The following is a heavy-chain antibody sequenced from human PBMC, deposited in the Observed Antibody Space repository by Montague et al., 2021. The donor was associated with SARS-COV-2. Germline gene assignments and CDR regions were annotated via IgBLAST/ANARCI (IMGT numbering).Heavy chain of an antibody. CDR2: IYFMTKRYY. CDR3: ARDPRYSLSWSFDY. CDR1: GDSVVKHRRT. J-gene: IGHJ4*02. V-gene: IGHV6-1*01. Sequence: CTISGDSVVKHRRTSEEHRSYPSSRLHCLCRIYFMTKRYYDYAVXXKSRMTISPDTSKNQFSLQLSSVTPEDSAVYYCARDPRYSLSWSFDYWGQGTLVTVSS. D-gene: IGHD6-13*01.